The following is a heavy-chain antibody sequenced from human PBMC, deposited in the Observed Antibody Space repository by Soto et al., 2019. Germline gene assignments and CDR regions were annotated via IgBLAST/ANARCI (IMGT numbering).Heavy chain of an antibody. J-gene: IGHJ4*02. CDR2: INPIFGTA. D-gene: IGHD3-22*01. CDR3: ARAVAYDSSGSVFDY. V-gene: IGHV1-69*13. CDR1: GYTFTGYY. Sequence: SVKVSCKASGYTFTGYYMHWVRQAPGQGLEWMGWINPIFGTANYAQKFQGRVTITADESTSTAYMELSSLRSEDTAVYYCARAVAYDSSGSVFDYWGQGTLVTVSS.